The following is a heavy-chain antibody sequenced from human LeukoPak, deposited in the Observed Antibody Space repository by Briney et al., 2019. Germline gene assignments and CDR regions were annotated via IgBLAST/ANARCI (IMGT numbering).Heavy chain of an antibody. CDR1: GGSVVSGTYY. J-gene: IGHJ3*01. V-gene: IGHV4-61*01. D-gene: IGHD3-9*01. CDR3: ARLTDYGDAFDV. CDR2: MSNNGNT. Sequence: SETLSLTCTVSGGSVVSGTYYWSWIRQPPGKELEWIGYMSNNGNTNYNPSLKSRVSISLDTSKNQFSLNLNSVTAADTAVYYCARLTDYGDAFDVWGQGTMVTVSS.